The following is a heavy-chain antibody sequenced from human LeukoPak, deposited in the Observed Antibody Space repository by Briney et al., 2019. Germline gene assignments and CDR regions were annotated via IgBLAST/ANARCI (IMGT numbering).Heavy chain of an antibody. CDR1: GFTFNTYD. CDR2: IAGSDGRT. Sequence: PGGSLRLSCVASGFTFNTYDMSWVRQSPGKGLEWVSTIAGSDGRTFYSDSVKGRFTISRDTSKNTLYLLMNSLRAEDTAVYYCARPGIAVAGEFFDYWGQGTLVTVSS. J-gene: IGHJ4*02. D-gene: IGHD6-19*01. V-gene: IGHV3-23*01. CDR3: ARPGIAVAGEFFDY.